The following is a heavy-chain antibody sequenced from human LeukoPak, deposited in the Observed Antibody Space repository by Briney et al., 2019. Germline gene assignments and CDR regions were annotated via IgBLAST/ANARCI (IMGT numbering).Heavy chain of an antibody. Sequence: GGSLRLSCAASGFTFSSYSMNWVRQAPGKGLEWVSSISSSSSYIYCADSVKGRFTISRDNAKNSLYLQMNSLRAEDTAVYYCAWTYGSVPFDYWGQGTLVTVSS. CDR1: GFTFSSYS. J-gene: IGHJ4*02. CDR3: AWTYGSVPFDY. V-gene: IGHV3-21*01. CDR2: ISSSSSYI. D-gene: IGHD3-10*01.